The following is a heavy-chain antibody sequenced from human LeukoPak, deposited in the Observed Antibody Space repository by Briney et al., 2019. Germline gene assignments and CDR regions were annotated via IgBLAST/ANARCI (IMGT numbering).Heavy chain of an antibody. CDR2: INHSGST. J-gene: IGHJ4*02. D-gene: IGHD3-22*01. CDR3: ARASGYRKYYFDY. V-gene: IGHV4-34*01. CDR1: GGSFSGYY. Sequence: SETLSLTCAVYGGSFSGYYWSWIRQPPGKGLEWIGEINHSGSTNYNPSLKSRVTISVDTSKNQFSPKLSSVTAADTAVYYCARASGYRKYYFDYWGQGTLVTVSS.